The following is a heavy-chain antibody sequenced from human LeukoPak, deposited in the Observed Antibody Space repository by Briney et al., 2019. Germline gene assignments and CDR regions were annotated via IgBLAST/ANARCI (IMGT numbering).Heavy chain of an antibody. Sequence: GGSLRLSCAASAFTFSNDWMSWVRQAPGKGLEWVGHIKSKTDGGTTDYAAPVKGRFTISRDDSKNTLYLQMNSLKTEDTAVYYCTRQQLVVDCWGQGTLVTVSS. V-gene: IGHV3-15*01. J-gene: IGHJ4*02. CDR1: AFTFSNDW. CDR2: IKSKTDGGTT. D-gene: IGHD6-6*01. CDR3: TRQQLVVDC.